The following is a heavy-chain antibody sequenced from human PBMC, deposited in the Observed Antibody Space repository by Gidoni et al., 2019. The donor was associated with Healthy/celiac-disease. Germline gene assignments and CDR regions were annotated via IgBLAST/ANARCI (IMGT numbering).Heavy chain of an antibody. CDR3: ARDLLTTEVYYGMDV. CDR1: GFTFSSYA. V-gene: IGHV3-30-3*01. Sequence: QVQLVESGGGVVQPGRSLRLSCAASGFTFSSYAMHWVRQAPGKGLEWVAFISYDGSNKYYADSVKGRFTISRDNSKNTLYLQMNSLRAEDTAVYYCARDLLTTEVYYGMDVWGQGTTVTVSS. CDR2: ISYDGSNK. D-gene: IGHD4-17*01. J-gene: IGHJ6*02.